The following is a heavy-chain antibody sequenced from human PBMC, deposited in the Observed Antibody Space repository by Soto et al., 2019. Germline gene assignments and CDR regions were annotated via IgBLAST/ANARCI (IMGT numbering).Heavy chain of an antibody. D-gene: IGHD2-8*01. CDR1: GFTFSSYS. CDR2: ISSSSSTI. Sequence: EVQLVESGGGLVQPGGSLRLSCAASGFTFSSYSMNWVRQAPGKGLEWVSYISSSSSTIYYADSVKGRFTISRDNAKNALYLQMNSLRAVDTAVYYCARDQPGGCTNGVCYKSHDAFDIWGQGTMVTVSS. CDR3: ARDQPGGCTNGVCYKSHDAFDI. J-gene: IGHJ3*02. V-gene: IGHV3-48*01.